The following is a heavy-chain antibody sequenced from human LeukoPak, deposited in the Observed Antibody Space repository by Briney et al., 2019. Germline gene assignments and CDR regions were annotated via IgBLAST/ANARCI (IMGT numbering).Heavy chain of an antibody. D-gene: IGHD2-15*01. J-gene: IGHJ4*02. CDR2: ISFDGSNK. CDR1: GFTFSSYG. V-gene: IGHV3-30*18. Sequence: PGGSLRLSCAASGFTFSSYGMHWVRQAPGKGLEGVAVISFDGSNKYYADSVKGRFTISRDNSKNTLYLQMNSLRAEDTAVYYCAKGTGYCSGGSCYYGVDYWGQGTLVTVSS. CDR3: AKGTGYCSGGSCYYGVDY.